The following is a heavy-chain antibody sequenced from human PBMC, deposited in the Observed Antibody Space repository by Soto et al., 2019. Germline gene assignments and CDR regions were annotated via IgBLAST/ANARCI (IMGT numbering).Heavy chain of an antibody. D-gene: IGHD2-8*02. Sequence: EMQLVESGGGLVQPGGSLRLSCAASGFTFSSYEMHWVRQAPGKGLEWISYISSTGSGTLYADSVRGRFTMSRDNTKNSVSLQISSLRAEDTTVYYCVRDLHEPLATDALRVANWGQGTQVTVSS. V-gene: IGHV3-48*03. CDR3: VRDLHEPLATDALRVAN. CDR1: GFTFSSYE. J-gene: IGHJ4*02. CDR2: ISSTGSGT.